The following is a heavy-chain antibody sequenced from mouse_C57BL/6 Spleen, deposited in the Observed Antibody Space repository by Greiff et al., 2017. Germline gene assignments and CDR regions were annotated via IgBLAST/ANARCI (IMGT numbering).Heavy chain of an antibody. CDR1: GFTFTSYW. CDR2: INPSNGGT. Sequence: QVQLQQPGTELVKPGASVKLSCKASGFTFTSYWMHWVKQRPGQGLEWIGNINPSNGGTNYTEKFKSKATLTVDKSSRTAYMQLSILTSEDSAVYNCARADYYGSSYFDYWGQGTTLTVSS. D-gene: IGHD1-1*01. V-gene: IGHV1-53*01. CDR3: ARADYYGSSYFDY. J-gene: IGHJ2*01.